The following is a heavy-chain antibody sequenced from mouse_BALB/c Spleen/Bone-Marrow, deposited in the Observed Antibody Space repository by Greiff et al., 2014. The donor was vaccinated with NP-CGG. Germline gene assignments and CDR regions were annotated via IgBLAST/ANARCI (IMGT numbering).Heavy chain of an antibody. CDR1: GFTFSDYA. V-gene: IGHV5-9-4*01. D-gene: IGHD2-5*01. CDR2: ISNGGNYT. Sequence: DVMLVESGGALVKPGGSLKLSCAASGFTFSDYAMSWVRQSPEKRLEWVVEISNGGNYTYYPDTVTGRFTISRDNAKNTLYLEMSSLRSEDTAMYYCSRNSNYSFDFWGQGTTLTVSS. J-gene: IGHJ2*01. CDR3: SRNSNYSFDF.